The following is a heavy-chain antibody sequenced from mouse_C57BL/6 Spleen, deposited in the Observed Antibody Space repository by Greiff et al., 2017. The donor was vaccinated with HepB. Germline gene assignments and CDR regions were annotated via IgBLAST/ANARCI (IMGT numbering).Heavy chain of an antibody. Sequence: QVQLQHSGAELVRPGASVTLSCKASGYTFTDYEMHWVKQTPVHGLEWIGAIDPETGGTAYNQKFKGKAILTADKSSSTAYMELRSLTSEDSAVYYCTRSLYYYGSSSAWFAYWGQGTLVTVSA. V-gene: IGHV1-15*01. CDR1: GYTFTDYE. CDR2: IDPETGGT. CDR3: TRSLYYYGSSSAWFAY. J-gene: IGHJ3*01. D-gene: IGHD1-1*01.